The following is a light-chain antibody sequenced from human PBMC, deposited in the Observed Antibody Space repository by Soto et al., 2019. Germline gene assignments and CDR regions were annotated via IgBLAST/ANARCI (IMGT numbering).Light chain of an antibody. CDR3: QQYNNWHFT. Sequence: EIVMTQSPATLSVSPGVRATLSCRASQSVGNNLALYQQKPGQAPRLLIYGASTRATGITARFSGSGSGTEFTLTISSLQSEDFAVYYCQQYNNWHFTFGPGTKVDIK. CDR1: QSVGNN. J-gene: IGKJ3*01. CDR2: GAS. V-gene: IGKV3-15*01.